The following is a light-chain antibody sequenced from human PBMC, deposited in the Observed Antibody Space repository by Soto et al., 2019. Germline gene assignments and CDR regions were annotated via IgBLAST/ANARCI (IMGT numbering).Light chain of an antibody. CDR1: QSVSSN. CDR3: QQYNNWPPLLT. Sequence: EIVMTQSPATLSVSPGERATLSCRASQSVSSNLAWYQQKPGQAPRLLIYGASTRATGIPARFSGSGSGTEFTLTIRSLQSEDFSVYYCQQYNNWPPLLTFGGGTKVEIK. V-gene: IGKV3-15*01. J-gene: IGKJ4*01. CDR2: GAS.